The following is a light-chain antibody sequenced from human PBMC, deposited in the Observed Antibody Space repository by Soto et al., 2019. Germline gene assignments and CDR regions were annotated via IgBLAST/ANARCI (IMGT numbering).Light chain of an antibody. CDR3: QQSYNGPFT. CDR1: QSVSSSY. J-gene: IGKJ3*01. V-gene: IGKV3D-20*02. CDR2: DAS. Sequence: EIVLTQSPGTLSLSPGERATLSCRASQSVSSSYLAWYQQKPGQAPRLLISDASTRATGIPARFSGSGSGTEFTLTISSLQPEDFATYYCQQSYNGPFTFGPGTKVDI.